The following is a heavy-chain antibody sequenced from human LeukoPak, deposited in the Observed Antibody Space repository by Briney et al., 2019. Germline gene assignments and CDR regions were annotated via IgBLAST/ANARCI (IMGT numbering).Heavy chain of an antibody. V-gene: IGHV3-48*02. Sequence: GGSLRLSCAASGFTLSSYTMNWVPQAPGKGLEWVSYISSSSSTIYYADSVKGRFTISRDNAKNSLYLQMNSLRDEDTAVYYCARDSYGSGIYYNHYYFDYWGQGTLVTVSS. CDR1: GFTLSSYT. J-gene: IGHJ4*02. D-gene: IGHD3-10*01. CDR2: ISSSSSTI. CDR3: ARDSYGSGIYYNHYYFDY.